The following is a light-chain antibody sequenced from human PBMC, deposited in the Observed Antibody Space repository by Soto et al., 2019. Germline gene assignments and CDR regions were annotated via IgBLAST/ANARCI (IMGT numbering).Light chain of an antibody. J-gene: IGLJ2*01. CDR2: EVS. CDR1: SSDVGNYNL. CDR3: CSYAGSDSVV. V-gene: IGLV2-23*02. Sequence: QSALTQPASVSGSPGQSITISCTGTSSDVGNYNLVSWYQQHPGKAPKLMIYEVSKRPSGVSNRFSGSRSGNTASLTISGLQAEDEADYDCCSYAGSDSVVFGGGTKLTVL.